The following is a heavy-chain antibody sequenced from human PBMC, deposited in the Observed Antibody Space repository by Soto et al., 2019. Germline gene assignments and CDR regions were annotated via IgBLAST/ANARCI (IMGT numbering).Heavy chain of an antibody. CDR3: VSRIPSWVFDY. J-gene: IGHJ4*01. Sequence: XVSLRLSCAACGFTFSSYTMNWVRQAPGKGLEWVSSISSSSTYIYYADSLKGRFTISRDTSENTLYLRMDKLRVEDTAVYFCVSRIPSWVFDYWGQGTLVTVSS. V-gene: IGHV3-21*04. CDR1: GFTFSSYT. D-gene: IGHD3-16*01. CDR2: ISSSSTYI.